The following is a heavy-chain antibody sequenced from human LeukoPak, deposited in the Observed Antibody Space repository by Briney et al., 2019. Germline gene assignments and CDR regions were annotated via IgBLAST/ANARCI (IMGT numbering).Heavy chain of an antibody. J-gene: IGHJ3*02. V-gene: IGHV3-9*01. D-gene: IGHD6-13*01. CDR2: ISWNSGSI. Sequence: GRSLRLSCAASGFTFDDYAMHWVRHAPGKGLEWVSGISWNSGSIGYADSVKGRFTISRDNAKNSLYLQMNSLRAEDTALYYCAKDMGYSSSPPAFDIWGQGTMVTVSS. CDR3: AKDMGYSSSPPAFDI. CDR1: GFTFDDYA.